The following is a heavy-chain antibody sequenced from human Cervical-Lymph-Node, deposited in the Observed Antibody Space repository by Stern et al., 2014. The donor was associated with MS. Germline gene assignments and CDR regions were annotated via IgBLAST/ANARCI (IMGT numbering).Heavy chain of an antibody. CDR2: IYHSGST. Sequence: QVQLQESRPGLVEPSGTLSLTCAVSGGPISSGYWWSWVRQPPGKGLEWVGEIYHSGSTNYNPSLKRRVTISVDTSQNHISLRMNSVNAADTAVYYCARNGGNYAFDYWGQGTLVAVSS. V-gene: IGHV4-4*02. J-gene: IGHJ4*02. CDR3: ARNGGNYAFDY. CDR1: GGPISSGYW. D-gene: IGHD4-23*01.